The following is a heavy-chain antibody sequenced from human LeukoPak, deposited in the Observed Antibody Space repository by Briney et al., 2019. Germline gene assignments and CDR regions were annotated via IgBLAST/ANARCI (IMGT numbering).Heavy chain of an antibody. Sequence: SETLSLTCNVSGGSISSSSYYWGWICQPPGKGLEWIGSIYFIGSTYYNPSLKSRVTISVDTSKNQFSLKLSSVNAADTAVYYCAGSPYYYDSSGYHFDFWGQGTLVTVSS. CDR3: AGSPYYYDSSGYHFDF. CDR1: GGSISSSSYY. D-gene: IGHD3-22*01. J-gene: IGHJ4*02. CDR2: IYFIGST. V-gene: IGHV4-39*01.